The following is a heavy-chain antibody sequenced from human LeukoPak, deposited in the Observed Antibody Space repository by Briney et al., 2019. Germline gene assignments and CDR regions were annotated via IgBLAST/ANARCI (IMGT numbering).Heavy chain of an antibody. V-gene: IGHV3-30-3*01. J-gene: IGHJ3*02. CDR2: ISYDGSNK. Sequence: GGSLRLSCAASGFTFSSYAMHWVRQAPGKRLEWVAVISYDGSNKYYADSVKGRFTISRDNSKNTLYLQMNSLRAEDTAVYYCASSWHDDAFDIWGQGTMVTVSS. CDR3: ASSWHDDAFDI. CDR1: GFTFSSYA.